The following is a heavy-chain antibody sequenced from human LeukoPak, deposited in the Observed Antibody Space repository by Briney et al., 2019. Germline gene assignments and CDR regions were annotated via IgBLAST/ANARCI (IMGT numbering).Heavy chain of an antibody. Sequence: PSETLSLTRTVSGGSFSSSSYYWGWVRQPPGTGLEWIGSIYHSGSTYYNPSVKSRVTISVDTSKNQFSLKLSSVTAADTALYFCARDEGVVVAATPFDYWGQGTLVTVSS. CDR2: IYHSGST. D-gene: IGHD2-15*01. CDR1: GGSFSSSSYY. CDR3: ARDEGVVVAATPFDY. V-gene: IGHV4-39*07. J-gene: IGHJ4*02.